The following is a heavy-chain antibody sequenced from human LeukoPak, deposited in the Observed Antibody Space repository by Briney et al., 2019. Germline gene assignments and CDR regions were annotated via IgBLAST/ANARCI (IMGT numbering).Heavy chain of an antibody. J-gene: IGHJ4*02. CDR2: IRYDGSNK. Sequence: HPGGSLRLSRAASGFTFTGYGMHWVRQAPGKGRGWGAFIRYDGSNKYYADSLKGRFTISRDNSKNTLYLQMNSMTADNTAFYCGRDVREYYDPSYWGQGTLVTVSS. V-gene: IGHV3-30*02. D-gene: IGHD3-22*01. CDR1: GFTFTGYG. CDR3: RDVREYYDPSY.